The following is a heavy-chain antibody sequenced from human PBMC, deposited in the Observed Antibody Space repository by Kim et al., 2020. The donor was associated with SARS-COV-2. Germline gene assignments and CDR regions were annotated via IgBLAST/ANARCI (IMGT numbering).Heavy chain of an antibody. CDR2: IYYSWST. CDR3: ARLSGTIAAAGTAVDY. CDR1: GGSISSSRYY. J-gene: IGHJ4*02. V-gene: IGHV4-39*01. Sequence: SETLSLTCTVSGGSISSSRYYWGWIRQPPGKGLEWIGSIYYSWSTYYNPSLKSRVTISVDTSKNQFSLKLSSVTAADTAVYYCARLSGTIAAAGTAVDYWGQGTLVTVSS. D-gene: IGHD6-13*01.